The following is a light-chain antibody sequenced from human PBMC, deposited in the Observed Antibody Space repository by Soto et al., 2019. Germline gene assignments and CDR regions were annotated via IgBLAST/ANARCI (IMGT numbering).Light chain of an antibody. J-gene: IGKJ3*01. Sequence: DIQLTQSPSVLSASVGDTVTITCRASQALSNYLAWYQHKPGKAPKLLIYGASNLETGVPSRFSGSGSGTDFTFTISSLQPEDIATYYCQYCDYLPLFGPGTTVDFK. V-gene: IGKV1-33*01. CDR2: GAS. CDR1: QALSNY. CDR3: QYCDYLPL.